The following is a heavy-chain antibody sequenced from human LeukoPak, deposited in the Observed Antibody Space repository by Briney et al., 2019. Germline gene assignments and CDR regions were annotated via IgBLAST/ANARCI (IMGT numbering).Heavy chain of an antibody. J-gene: IGHJ3*02. V-gene: IGHV1-46*01. D-gene: IGHD3-22*01. Sequence: GASVKVSCKASGYTFTSYYMHWVRQAPGQGLEWMGIINPSGGSTSYAQKFQGRVTMTRDMSTSTVYMELSSLRSEDTAVYYCQYYDSSGYYFGDAFDIWGQGTMVTVSS. CDR2: INPSGGST. CDR3: QYYDSSGYYFGDAFDI. CDR1: GYTFTSYY.